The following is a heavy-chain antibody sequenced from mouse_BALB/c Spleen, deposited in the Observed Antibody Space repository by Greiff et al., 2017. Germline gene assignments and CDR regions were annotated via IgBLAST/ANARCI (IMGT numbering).Heavy chain of an antibody. CDR1: GYSITSGYY. J-gene: IGHJ2*01. V-gene: IGHV3-6*02. D-gene: IGHD4-1*01. CDR2: ISYDGSN. CDR3: ARETGPFDY. Sequence: EVHLVESGPGLVKPSQSLSLTCSVTGYSITSGYYWNWIRQFPGNKLEWMGYISYDGSNNYNPSLKNRISITRDTSKNQFFLKLNSVTTEDTATYYCARETGPFDYWGQGTTLTVSS.